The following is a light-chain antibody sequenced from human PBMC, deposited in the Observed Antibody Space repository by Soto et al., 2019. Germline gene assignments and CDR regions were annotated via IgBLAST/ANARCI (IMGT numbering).Light chain of an antibody. V-gene: IGKV3-11*01. Sequence: EIVLTQSPATLSLSPGERATLSCRASQSFSSYLAWYQQKPGQATRLLIYDASNRSTGIPARFSGSGSGTDFTLTISSLEPEDFAVYYCQQRSNWTLFTFGPVTKVDIK. J-gene: IGKJ3*01. CDR3: QQRSNWTLFT. CDR1: QSFSSY. CDR2: DAS.